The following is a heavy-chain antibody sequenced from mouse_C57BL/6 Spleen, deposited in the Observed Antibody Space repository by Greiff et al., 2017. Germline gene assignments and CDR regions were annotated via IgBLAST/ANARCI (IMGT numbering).Heavy chain of an antibody. V-gene: IGHV1-36*01. Sequence: VQLQQSGPVLVKPGPSVKISCKASGFTFTDYYMHWVKQSHGKSLEWIGLVYPYNGGTSYNQKFKGKATLTVDPSSSTAYMELNSLTSEDSAVYYCASRYYGSSPYWYFDVWGTGTTVTVSS. J-gene: IGHJ1*03. D-gene: IGHD1-1*01. CDR2: VYPYNGGT. CDR3: ASRYYGSSPYWYFDV. CDR1: GFTFTDYY.